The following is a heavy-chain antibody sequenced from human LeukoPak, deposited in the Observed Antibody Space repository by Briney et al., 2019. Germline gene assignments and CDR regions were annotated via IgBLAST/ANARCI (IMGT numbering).Heavy chain of an antibody. V-gene: IGHV3-7*01. D-gene: IGHD5-24*01. CDR3: AREGGRDAYNYFDD. CDR1: GFTFGVHW. CDR2: IKRDGSDK. J-gene: IGHJ4*02. Sequence: GGPLRLSCAASGFTFGVHWWIGVRQAPGRGREGGANIKRDGSDKNYVDSVKGRFTISRDNAKNSLFLQMNSLRAEDTAIYYCAREGGRDAYNYFDDWGQGTLVTVSS.